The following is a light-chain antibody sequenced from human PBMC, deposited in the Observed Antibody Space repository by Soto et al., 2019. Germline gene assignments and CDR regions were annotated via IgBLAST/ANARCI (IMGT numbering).Light chain of an antibody. CDR1: QSVSSN. J-gene: IGKJ1*01. CDR2: GAS. Sequence: EIVMTQSPATLSVSPGERATLSCRASQSVSSNVAWYQQKPGQAPRLLIYGASTRATGIPARFSGSGSGPEFPLTISSLQSEDFAVYYCQQYNNWPPWTLCQGTKV. CDR3: QQYNNWPPWT. V-gene: IGKV3-15*01.